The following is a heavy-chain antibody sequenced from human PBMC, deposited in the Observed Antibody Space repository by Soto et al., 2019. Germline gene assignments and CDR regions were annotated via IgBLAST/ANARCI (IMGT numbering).Heavy chain of an antibody. V-gene: IGHV3-33*01. Sequence: GGSLRLSCAASGFTFSSYGMHWVRQAPGKGLEWVAVIWYDGSNKYYADSVKGRFTISRDNSKNTLYLQMNSLRAEDTAVYYCARDGYSSSWYVPPLDYWGQGTLVTVSS. CDR1: GFTFSSYG. CDR2: IWYDGSNK. CDR3: ARDGYSSSWYVPPLDY. D-gene: IGHD6-13*01. J-gene: IGHJ4*02.